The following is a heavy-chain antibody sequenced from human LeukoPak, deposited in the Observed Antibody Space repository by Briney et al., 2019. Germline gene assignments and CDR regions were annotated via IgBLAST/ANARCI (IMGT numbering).Heavy chain of an antibody. CDR3: ARGRPFNMVRGVRYFDY. Sequence: SETLSLTCTVSGGSVSSSTFYWGWIRQPPGKGLEWIASVHYTGSTFYNPSLKSRVTISMDTSKTQFSLNLRSVTAADTAVYYCARGRPFNMVRGVRYFDYWGQGTLVTVSS. CDR1: GGSVSSSTFY. J-gene: IGHJ4*02. V-gene: IGHV4-39*01. D-gene: IGHD3-10*01. CDR2: VHYTGST.